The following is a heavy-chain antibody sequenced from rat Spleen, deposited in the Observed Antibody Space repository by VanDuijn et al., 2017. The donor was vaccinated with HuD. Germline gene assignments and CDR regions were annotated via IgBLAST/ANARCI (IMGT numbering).Heavy chain of an antibody. J-gene: IGHJ3*01. Sequence: EVQLVESDGGLVQPGRSLKLSCAASGFTLSSFPMVWVRQAPTNGLEWVATISIIAGGNTYYRDSVKGRFTISRDNAKNTQYLQMDSLRSEDTATYYCARRGVQLALFDYWGQGTLVTVSS. V-gene: IGHV5S13*01. CDR3: ARRGVQLALFDY. D-gene: IGHD1-5*01. CDR2: ISIIAGGNT. CDR1: GFTLSSFP.